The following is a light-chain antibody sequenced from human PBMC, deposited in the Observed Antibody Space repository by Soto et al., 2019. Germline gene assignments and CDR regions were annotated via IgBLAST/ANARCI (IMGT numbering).Light chain of an antibody. CDR2: ATS. V-gene: IGKV1-12*01. CDR3: QQANSFPHT. Sequence: DIQMTQSPSSVSASVGDRVIITCRASQDINRWLAWYQQKPGKAPQLLIYATSTLHSGVPSRFSGSGSGTDFTLTVSRLQPEDFATYYCQQANSFPHTLGGGTRVQIK. CDR1: QDINRW. J-gene: IGKJ4*01.